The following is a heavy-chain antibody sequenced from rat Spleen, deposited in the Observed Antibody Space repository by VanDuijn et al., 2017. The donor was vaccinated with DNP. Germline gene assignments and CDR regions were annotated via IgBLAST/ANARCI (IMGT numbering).Heavy chain of an antibody. CDR3: ATAIGDY. CDR2: IDSAGST. CDR1: GSSITTSYR. Sequence: EVQLQESGPGLVKPSQSLSLTGSVTGSSITTSYRWHWIRNFPGNKLEWMGYIDSAGSTNYNPSLKSRISITRDTSKNQFFLQVNSVTTEDTATYYCATAIGDYWGQGVMVTVSS. D-gene: IGHD1-2*01. J-gene: IGHJ2*01. V-gene: IGHV3-3*01.